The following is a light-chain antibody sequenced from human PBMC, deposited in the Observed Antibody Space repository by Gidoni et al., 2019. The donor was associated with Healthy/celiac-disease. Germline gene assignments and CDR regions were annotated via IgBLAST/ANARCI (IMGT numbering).Light chain of an antibody. CDR2: QDS. CDR3: QAWDSSTYV. Sequence: SYELTQPPPASVPPGQTASITCSGDKLGDKYAFWYQQKPGQSPVLVIYQDSERPSGIPERFSGSNSGNTATLTISGTQAMDEADYYCQAWDSSTYVFGTGTKVTVL. J-gene: IGLJ1*01. V-gene: IGLV3-1*01. CDR1: KLGDKY.